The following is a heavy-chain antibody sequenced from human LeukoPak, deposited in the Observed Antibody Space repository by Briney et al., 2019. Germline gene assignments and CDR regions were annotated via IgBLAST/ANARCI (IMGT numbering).Heavy chain of an antibody. CDR3: AKGPSDWDC. D-gene: IGHD2-21*01. CDR1: GFTFSSYE. V-gene: IGHV3-48*03. CDR2: ISSSGSFT. J-gene: IGHJ4*02. Sequence: GGSLRLSCAASGFTFSSYEMNWVRQAPGKGLEWVSDISSSGSFTYYADSVKGRFTISRDNAKNTLYLQMNSLRAEDTAVYYCAKGPSDWDCWGQGTLVTVSS.